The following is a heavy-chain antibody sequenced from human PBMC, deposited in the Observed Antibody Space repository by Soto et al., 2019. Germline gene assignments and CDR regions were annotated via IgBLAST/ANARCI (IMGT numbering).Heavy chain of an antibody. CDR1: GFTFSSYA. Sequence: EVQLLESGGGLVQPGGSLRLSCAASGFTFSSYAMSWVRQAPGKGLEWVSAISGSGGSTYYADSVKGRFTISSDNSKNTLYLQMNSLRAEDTAVYYCAKDLYSYGYVGDGYWGQATLVTVSS. V-gene: IGHV3-23*01. CDR3: AKDLYSYGYVGDGY. CDR2: ISGSGGST. J-gene: IGHJ4*02. D-gene: IGHD5-18*01.